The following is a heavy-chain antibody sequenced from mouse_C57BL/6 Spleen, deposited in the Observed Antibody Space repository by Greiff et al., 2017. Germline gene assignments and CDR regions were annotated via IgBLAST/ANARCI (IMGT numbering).Heavy chain of an antibody. V-gene: IGHV5-17*01. CDR3: ARTRCYYAMDY. CDR2: ISSGSSTI. Sequence: EVQGVESGGGLVKPGGSLKLSCAASGFTFSDYGMHWVRQAPEKGLEWVAYISSGSSTIYYADTVKGRCTISRDNAKNILFMQMTSLRSEDTAMYYGARTRCYYAMDYWGQGTSVTVSS. J-gene: IGHJ4*01. CDR1: GFTFSDYG.